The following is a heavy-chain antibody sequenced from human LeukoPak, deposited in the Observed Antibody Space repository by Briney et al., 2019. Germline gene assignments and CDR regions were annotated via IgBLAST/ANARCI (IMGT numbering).Heavy chain of an antibody. CDR2: INTNTGNP. J-gene: IGHJ4*02. Sequence: ASVKVSCKASGYTFTSYAMNWVRQAPGQGLEWMGWINTNTGNPTYAQGLTGRFVFSLDTSVSTAYLQISSLKAEDTAVYYCARDPPKSYGSGSYVDYWGQGTLVTVSS. CDR3: ARDPPKSYGSGSYVDY. CDR1: GYTFTSYA. D-gene: IGHD3-10*01. V-gene: IGHV7-4-1*02.